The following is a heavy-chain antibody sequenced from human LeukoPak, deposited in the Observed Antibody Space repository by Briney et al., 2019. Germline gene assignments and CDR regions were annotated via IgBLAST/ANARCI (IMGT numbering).Heavy chain of an antibody. Sequence: PGGSLRLSCAASGFTFSNFAMNWVRQAPGKGLEWVSYISTSANIIYYGDSVKGRFTISRDNANNSLYLQMHSLRAEDTAVYYCARDLFQAGPSKDWFDPWGQGTLVTVSS. V-gene: IGHV3-48*03. CDR1: GFTFSNFA. CDR2: ISTSANII. D-gene: IGHD1-14*01. J-gene: IGHJ5*02. CDR3: ARDLFQAGPSKDWFDP.